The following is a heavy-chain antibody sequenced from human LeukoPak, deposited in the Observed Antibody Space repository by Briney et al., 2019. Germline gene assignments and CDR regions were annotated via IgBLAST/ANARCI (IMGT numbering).Heavy chain of an antibody. Sequence: SETLSLTCAVYGGSFSSYYWSWIRQPPGKGLEWIGEINHSGSTNYNPSLKSRVTISVDTSKNQFSLKLSSVTAADTAVYYCARGGDPLNSSYGMDVWGQGTTVTVSS. CDR1: GGSFSSYY. D-gene: IGHD3-10*01. CDR2: INHSGST. J-gene: IGHJ6*02. CDR3: ARGGDPLNSSYGMDV. V-gene: IGHV4-34*01.